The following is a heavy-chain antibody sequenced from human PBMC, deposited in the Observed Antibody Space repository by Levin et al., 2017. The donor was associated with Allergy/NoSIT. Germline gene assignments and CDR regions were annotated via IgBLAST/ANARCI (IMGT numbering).Heavy chain of an antibody. J-gene: IGHJ6*04. D-gene: IGHD1/OR15-1a*01. CDR2: IKQDGSEK. CDR1: GFTFSSSW. Sequence: GGSLRLSCAASGFTFSSSWMTWVRQAPGKGLEWVGNIKQDGSEKYYVDSVKGRFTISRDNAKNSLYLQMDSLRAEDTAVYYCAKQTMMDVWGKGTTVTVSS. CDR3: AKQTMMDV. V-gene: IGHV3-7*01.